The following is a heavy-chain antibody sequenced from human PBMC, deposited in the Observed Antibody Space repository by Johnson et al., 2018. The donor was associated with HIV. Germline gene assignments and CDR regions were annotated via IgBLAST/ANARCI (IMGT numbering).Heavy chain of an antibody. CDR3: AKDEYCGGEGYPDALDI. CDR1: GFTFSSYG. Sequence: QVQLVESGGGVVQPGGSLRLSCAASGFTFSSYGLHWVRQAPGKGLEWVAFIRYDGRNKYYADSVTGRFTISRDNSKNTLYLQMNSLRAEDTDVYYCAKDEYCGGEGYPDALDIWGQGTMVTVSS. CDR2: IRYDGRNK. V-gene: IGHV3-30*02. J-gene: IGHJ3*02. D-gene: IGHD2-21*01.